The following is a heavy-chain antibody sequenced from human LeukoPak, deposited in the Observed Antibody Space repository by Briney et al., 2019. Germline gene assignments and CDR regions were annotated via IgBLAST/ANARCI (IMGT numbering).Heavy chain of an antibody. CDR3: AKDPDCTSGICYTFFDY. CDR2: IYSGGST. D-gene: IGHD2-8*01. Sequence: GGSLRLSCAASGFTFSSHAMHWVCQAPGKGLEWVSVIYSGGSTYYADSVKGRFTISRDNSKNTLYLQMNSLRAEDTAVYYCAKDPDCTSGICYTFFDYWGQGTLVTVSS. J-gene: IGHJ4*02. CDR1: GFTFSSHA. V-gene: IGHV3-23*03.